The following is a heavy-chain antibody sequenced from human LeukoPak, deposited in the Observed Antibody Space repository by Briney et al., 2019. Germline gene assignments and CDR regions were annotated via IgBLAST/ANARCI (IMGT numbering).Heavy chain of an antibody. V-gene: IGHV1-46*03. D-gene: IGHD3-10*01. J-gene: IGHJ4*02. CDR3: AKTPDSDGSGSYYKGDSYYFDY. CDR2: INPSGGST. Sequence: GASVKVACMPYGSTFTSYYMRWVRQAPGQGIEWMGIINPSGGSTSYAQTFKGRVTMTRDTSTSTVYMELSSLRSEDTAVYYCAKTPDSDGSGSYYKGDSYYFDYWGQGTLVTVSS. CDR1: GSTFTSYY.